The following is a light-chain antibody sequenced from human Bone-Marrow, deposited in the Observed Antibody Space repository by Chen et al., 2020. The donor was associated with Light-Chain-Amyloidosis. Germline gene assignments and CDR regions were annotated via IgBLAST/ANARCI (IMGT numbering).Light chain of an antibody. V-gene: IGKV1-5*03. CDR3: QQYYDFWT. Sequence: DIQMTQSPSTLPASVGDRVTITCRASQNINVWLAWYQQKPGKAPKLLIYMASSLQTGVPSRFSGSGSGTEFTLTISSLQPDDFATYYCQQYYDFWTFGQGTTVEIK. CDR2: MAS. J-gene: IGKJ1*01. CDR1: QNINVW.